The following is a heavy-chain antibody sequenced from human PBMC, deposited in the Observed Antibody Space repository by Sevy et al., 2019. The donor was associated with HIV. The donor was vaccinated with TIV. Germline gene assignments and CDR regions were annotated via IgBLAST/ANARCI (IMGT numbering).Heavy chain of an antibody. V-gene: IGHV4-59*08. J-gene: IGHJ4*02. D-gene: IGHD1-26*01. CDR1: GGSITSLY. CDR2: IYYNGHI. CDR3: AGENAWGRGYS. Sequence: GSLRLSCTVSGGSITSLYWNWIRQPPGKGLEWIANIYYNGHINYNPSLKSRVTLSLNTSKKQFSLRLSSVTAADTAMYYCAGENAWGRGYSWGQGTLVTVSS.